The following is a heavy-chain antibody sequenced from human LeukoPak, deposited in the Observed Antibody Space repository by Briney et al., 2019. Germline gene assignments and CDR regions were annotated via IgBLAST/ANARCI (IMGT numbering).Heavy chain of an antibody. D-gene: IGHD3-9*01. J-gene: IGHJ5*02. V-gene: IGHV3-43*02. CDR2: ISGDGGST. CDR1: GFTFDDYA. Sequence: GGSLRLSCAASGFTFDDYAMHWVRQAPGKGLEWASLISGDGGSTYYADSVKGRFTISRDNSKNSLYLQMNSLRTEDTALYYCAKARYDILTGYYNWFDPWGQGSLVTVSS. CDR3: AKARYDILTGYYNWFDP.